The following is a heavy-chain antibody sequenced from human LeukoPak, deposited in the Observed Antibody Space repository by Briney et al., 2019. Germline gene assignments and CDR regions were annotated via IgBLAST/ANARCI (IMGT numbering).Heavy chain of an antibody. CDR1: GGSISSSTYH. J-gene: IGHJ4*02. CDR2: IYYSGST. Sequence: SETLSLTCTVSGGSISSSTYHWGWIRQPPGKGLEWIGSIYYSGSTYYNPSLKSRVTISVDTSKNQFSLKLSSVTAADTAVYYCARNAVFCSGGSYYLAYFDYWGQGSLVTVSS. D-gene: IGHD2-15*01. CDR3: ARNAVFCSGGSYYLAYFDY. V-gene: IGHV4-39*07.